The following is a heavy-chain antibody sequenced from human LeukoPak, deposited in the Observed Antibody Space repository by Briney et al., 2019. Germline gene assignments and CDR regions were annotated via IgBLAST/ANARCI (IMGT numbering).Heavy chain of an antibody. CDR1: GYTFTGYY. CDR3: TRDSPIMDTFYAFAI. J-gene: IGHJ3*02. CDR2: MNPNSGGT. V-gene: IGHV1-2*06. Sequence: ASVKVSCKASGYTFTGYYLHWVRQAPGQGREWMGQMNPNSGGTNYAQQFQGRVTMTRDTSISTAYMELTRLRSDDTAVYYCTRDSPIMDTFYAFAIWSQGTMVTVSS. D-gene: IGHD2/OR15-2a*01.